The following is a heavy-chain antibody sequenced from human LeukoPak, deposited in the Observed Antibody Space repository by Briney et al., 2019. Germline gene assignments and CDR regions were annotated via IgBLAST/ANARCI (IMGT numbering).Heavy chain of an antibody. V-gene: IGHV6-1*01. Sequence: SQTLSLTCAISGDSVSSNSAAWNWIRQSPSRGLEWLGRTYYRSKWYNDYAVSVKSRITINPDTSKNQFSLQLNSVTPEDTAVYYCARDRVFSSGWYSYVFDYWDQGTLVTVSS. D-gene: IGHD6-19*01. J-gene: IGHJ4*02. CDR1: GDSVSSNSAA. CDR3: ARDRVFSSGWYSYVFDY. CDR2: TYYRSKWYN.